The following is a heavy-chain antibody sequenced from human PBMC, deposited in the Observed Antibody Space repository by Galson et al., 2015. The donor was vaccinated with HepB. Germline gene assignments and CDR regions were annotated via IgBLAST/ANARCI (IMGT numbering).Heavy chain of an antibody. CDR1: GFTFSDYY. D-gene: IGHD2-15*01. CDR3: ARRRRGGWTAFDI. V-gene: IGHV3-11*01. Sequence: SLRLSCAASGFTFSDYYMTWVRQAPGKGLDWVSYIDPSGTIIYYADSVKGRFTFSRDNAKNSLYLQMSSLRAEDTAVYYCARRRRGGWTAFDIWGQGTMVTVSS. CDR2: IDPSGTII. J-gene: IGHJ3*02.